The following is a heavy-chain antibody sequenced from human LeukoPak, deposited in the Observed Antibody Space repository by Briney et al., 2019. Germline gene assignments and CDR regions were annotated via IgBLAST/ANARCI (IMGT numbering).Heavy chain of an antibody. Sequence: GSLRLSCAASGFTFSSYSMNWVRQAPGKGLEWVSYISSSSTIYYADSVKGRFTISRDNAKNSLYLQMNSLRAEDTAVYYCARSRLALDYWGQGTLVTVSS. J-gene: IGHJ4*02. D-gene: IGHD6-19*01. CDR2: ISSSSTI. CDR3: ARSRLALDY. V-gene: IGHV3-48*01. CDR1: GFTFSSYS.